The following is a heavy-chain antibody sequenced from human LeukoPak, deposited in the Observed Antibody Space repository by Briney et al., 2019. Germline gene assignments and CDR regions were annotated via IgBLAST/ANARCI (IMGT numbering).Heavy chain of an antibody. CDR1: GYTFTSYA. V-gene: IGHV1-3*01. Sequence: ASVKVSCKASGYTFTSYAMHWVRRAPGQRLEWMGWINAGNGNTKYSQKFQGRVTITRDTSASTAYMELSSLRSEDTAVYYCARVGQDYYDSSGYYRYWGQGTLVTVSS. CDR2: INAGNGNT. D-gene: IGHD3-22*01. J-gene: IGHJ4*02. CDR3: ARVGQDYYDSSGYYRY.